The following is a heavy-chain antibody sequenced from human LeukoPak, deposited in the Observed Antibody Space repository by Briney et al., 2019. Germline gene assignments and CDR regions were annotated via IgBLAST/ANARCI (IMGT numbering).Heavy chain of an antibody. J-gene: IGHJ4*02. Sequence: PSQTLSLTCTVSGGSINSGSYYWSWIRQPAGRGLEWIGRIYTSGSTNYNPSLKSRVTMSVDTSKNQFSLKLTSVTAADTAVYYCARDPGGYDYFDYWGQGTLVTVSS. CDR2: IYTSGST. CDR1: GGSINSGSYY. D-gene: IGHD5-12*01. V-gene: IGHV4-61*02. CDR3: ARDPGGYDYFDY.